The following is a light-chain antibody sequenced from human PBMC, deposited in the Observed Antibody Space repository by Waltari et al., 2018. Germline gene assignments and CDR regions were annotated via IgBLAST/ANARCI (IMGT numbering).Light chain of an antibody. CDR1: QSIRSD. CDR2: KAF. Sequence: DIQMIQSPSTLSASVGDRVTITCRASQSIRSDLAWYQQKPGRAPKLLIYKAFTLESGVPSRFSGSGSGTEFTLTISSLQPDDFATYYCQQYNFYSLTFGQGTKVDI. V-gene: IGKV1-5*03. CDR3: QQYNFYSLT. J-gene: IGKJ1*01.